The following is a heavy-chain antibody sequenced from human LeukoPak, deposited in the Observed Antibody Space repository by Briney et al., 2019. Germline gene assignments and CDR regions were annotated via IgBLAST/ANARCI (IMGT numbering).Heavy chain of an antibody. D-gene: IGHD3-3*01. CDR3: ASPISLPDY. V-gene: IGHV3-48*04. Sequence: GGSLRLSCAASGFTFSSYSMNWVRQAPGKGLEWVSYISSSSNTIYYADSVKGRFTISRDNAKNSLYLQMNSLRAEDTAVYYCASPISLPDYWGQGTLVTVSS. CDR2: ISSSSNTI. CDR1: GFTFSSYS. J-gene: IGHJ4*02.